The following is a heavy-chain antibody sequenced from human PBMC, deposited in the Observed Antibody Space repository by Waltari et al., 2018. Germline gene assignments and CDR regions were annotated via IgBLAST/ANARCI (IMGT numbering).Heavy chain of an antibody. Sequence: QLQLQESGPGLVKPSETLSLPCTVSGGSISSSSYYWGRIRQPPGKGLEWIGCIYYSGSTYYNPSLKSRVTISVDTSKNQFSLKLSSVTAADTAVYYCARHGYCSSTSCYYFDYWGQGTLVTVSS. J-gene: IGHJ4*02. CDR2: IYYSGST. V-gene: IGHV4-39*01. CDR1: GGSISSSSYY. D-gene: IGHD2-2*03. CDR3: ARHGYCSSTSCYYFDY.